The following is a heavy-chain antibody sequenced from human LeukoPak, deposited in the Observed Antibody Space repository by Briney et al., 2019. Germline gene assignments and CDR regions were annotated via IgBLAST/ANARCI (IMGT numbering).Heavy chain of an antibody. CDR1: GASMSNHY. D-gene: IGHD6-13*01. Sequence: SETLSLTCTVSGASMSNHYWSWIRQPPGKGLEWIGYIYDSETTNYNPSLKSRVTMSVDTSKNQFFLSLSSVTAADTALYYCASRPSGSTWYGVFDYWSRGTLVTASS. CDR3: ASRPSGSTWYGVFDY. CDR2: IYDSETT. V-gene: IGHV4-59*11. J-gene: IGHJ4*02.